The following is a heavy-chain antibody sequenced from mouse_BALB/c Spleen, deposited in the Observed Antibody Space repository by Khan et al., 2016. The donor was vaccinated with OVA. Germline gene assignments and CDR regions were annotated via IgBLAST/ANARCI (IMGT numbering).Heavy chain of an antibody. J-gene: IGHJ3*01. CDR2: ISTYYGDA. V-gene: IGHV1S137*01. CDR1: GYTFTDYA. CDR3: ARGSDNSRFAY. Sequence: VQLQESGAELVRPGVSVKISCKGSGYTFTDYAMHWVKQSHAKSLEWIGVISTYYGDADYNQKFKGKATMTVDKSSSTAYMELARLTSEDSAIYCCARGSDNSRFAYWGQGTLVTVSA. D-gene: IGHD1-3*01.